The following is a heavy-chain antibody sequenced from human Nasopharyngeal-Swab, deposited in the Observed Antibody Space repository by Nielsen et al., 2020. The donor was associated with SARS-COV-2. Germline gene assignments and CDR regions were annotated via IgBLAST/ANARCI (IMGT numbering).Heavy chain of an antibody. D-gene: IGHD5-18*01. CDR2: ISYDGSNK. Sequence: GGSLNLSVAASGFTFINYAIHWVRQAPGKGLEWVGVISYDGSNKDYADSVKGRFTVSRDNSKDTLYLQMNSLRTEDTAVYYCARTQAGYSYVVYYYGMDVWGQGTTVTSP. CDR1: GFTFINYA. CDR3: ARTQAGYSYVVYYYGMDV. J-gene: IGHJ6*02. V-gene: IGHV3-30*04.